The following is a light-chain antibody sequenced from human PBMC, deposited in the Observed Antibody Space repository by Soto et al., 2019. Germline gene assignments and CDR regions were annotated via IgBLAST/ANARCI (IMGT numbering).Light chain of an antibody. V-gene: IGKV3-20*01. Sequence: EIVLTQSPGTLSLSPWQRATLSCRASQSVSRSYLAWYQHKRGQAPRLLMFGTGSRATGIPDRFSGTGSGTDVTLISNRLENEDVAVDDCQQYRSTPHTFGQGTKVDIK. CDR3: QQYRSTPHT. CDR1: QSVSRSY. J-gene: IGKJ2*01. CDR2: GTG.